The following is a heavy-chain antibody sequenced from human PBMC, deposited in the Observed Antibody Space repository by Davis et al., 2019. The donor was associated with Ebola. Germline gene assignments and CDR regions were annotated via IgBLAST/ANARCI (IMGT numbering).Heavy chain of an antibody. CDR2: ISGGGGTT. Sequence: GESLKISCAASGFTFSNCAMSWVRQAPGKGLEWVSAISGGGGTTVYADSVKGRLTISRDNSKNTVYLQMNSLRVEDTALYYCARFGANTFDIWGQGTMVTVSS. CDR3: ARFGANTFDI. D-gene: IGHD3-16*01. CDR1: GFTFSNCA. J-gene: IGHJ3*02. V-gene: IGHV3-23*01.